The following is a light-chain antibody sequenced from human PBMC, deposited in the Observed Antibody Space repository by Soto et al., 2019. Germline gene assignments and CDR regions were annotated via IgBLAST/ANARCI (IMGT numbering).Light chain of an antibody. CDR1: SSNIGSTYD. Sequence: QSVLTQPPSVSGAPGQRVTISCTGSSSNIGSTYDVQWYQQLPGTAPQLLIHGNTDRPSGVLDRFSGSKSCTSASLAITGHQADDEADYYCQSYDDSLSVHYVFGTGTKVTVL. CDR3: QSYDDSLSVHYV. V-gene: IGLV1-40*01. J-gene: IGLJ1*01. CDR2: GNT.